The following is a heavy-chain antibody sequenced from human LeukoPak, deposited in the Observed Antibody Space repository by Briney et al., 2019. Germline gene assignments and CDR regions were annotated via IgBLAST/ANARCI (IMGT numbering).Heavy chain of an antibody. CDR1: GYTFTSYA. J-gene: IGHJ5*02. V-gene: IGHV7-4-1*02. Sequence: ASVKVSCKASGYTFTSYAMNWVRQAPGQGLEWMGWINTNTGNPTYAQGFTGRFVFSLDTSVSTAHLQISSLKAEDTAVYYCARDFLVSRYCSGGSCYGTGSDSWFDPWGQGTLVTVSS. CDR2: INTNTGNP. D-gene: IGHD2-15*01. CDR3: ARDFLVSRYCSGGSCYGTGSDSWFDP.